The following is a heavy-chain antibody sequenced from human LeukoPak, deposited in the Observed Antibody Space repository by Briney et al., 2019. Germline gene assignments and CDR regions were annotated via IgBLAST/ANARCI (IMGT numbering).Heavy chain of an antibody. CDR2: TYYSGST. CDR1: GGSISSGGYY. V-gene: IGHV4-31*03. D-gene: IGHD3-9*01. CDR3: AISGYYDILTGYYYRNAFHI. J-gene: IGHJ3*02. Sequence: PSETLSLTCTVSGGSISSGGYYWSWIRQHPGKGLEWVGNTYYSGSTYYNPSLKSRVTISVDTSKNQFSLHLSSVTAGDTAVYYCAISGYYDILTGYYYRNAFHIWGQGTMVTVSS.